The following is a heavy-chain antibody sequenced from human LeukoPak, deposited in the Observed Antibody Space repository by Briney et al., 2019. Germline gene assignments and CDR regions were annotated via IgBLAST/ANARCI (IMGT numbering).Heavy chain of an antibody. CDR1: GFTFSSYA. CDR2: ISYDGSNK. D-gene: IGHD6-19*01. Sequence: GSLRLSCAASGFTFSSYAMHWVRQAPGRGLEWVAVISYDGSNKYYADSVKGRFTISRDNSKNTLYLQMNSLRAEDTAVYYCARKVPNIAVAVRIPIDAFDIWGQGTMVTVSS. CDR3: ARKVPNIAVAVRIPIDAFDI. J-gene: IGHJ3*02. V-gene: IGHV3-30-3*01.